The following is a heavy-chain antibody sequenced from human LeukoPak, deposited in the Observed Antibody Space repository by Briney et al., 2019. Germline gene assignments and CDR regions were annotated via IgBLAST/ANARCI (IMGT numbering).Heavy chain of an antibody. CDR1: GDSVSNGISY. CDR3: WREKGVVGES. V-gene: IGHV4-61*01. Sequence: PSETLSLTCTVSGDSVSNGISYWSWIRQPPGKRLEWIGYIHYDGRTNYNSSLKSRVAISVDSSKNQFSLNLSSVTAADTAVYYRWREKGVVGESRGQGTLVTVSS. D-gene: IGHD1-26*01. CDR2: IHYDGRT. J-gene: IGHJ1*01.